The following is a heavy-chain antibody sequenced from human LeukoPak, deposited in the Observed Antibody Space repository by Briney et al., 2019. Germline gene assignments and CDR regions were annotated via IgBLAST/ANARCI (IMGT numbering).Heavy chain of an antibody. CDR3: ARLSSVPMAGAYYFDY. CDR2: IYYSGST. D-gene: IGHD6-19*01. CDR1: GGSISSSSYY. J-gene: IGHJ4*02. V-gene: IGHV4-39*01. Sequence: PSETLSLTCTVSGGSISSSSYYWGWIRQPPGKGLEWIGSIYYSGSTYYNPSLKSRVTISVDTSKNQFSLKLSSVTAADTAVYYCARLSSVPMAGAYYFDYWGQRTLVTVSA.